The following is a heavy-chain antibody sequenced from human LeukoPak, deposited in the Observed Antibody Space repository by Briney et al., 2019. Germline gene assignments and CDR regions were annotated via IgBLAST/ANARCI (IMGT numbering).Heavy chain of an antibody. J-gene: IGHJ6*02. D-gene: IGHD3-22*01. CDR2: ISYDGSNK. Sequence: GRSLRLSCAASGFTFSSYGMHWVRQAPGKGLEWVAVISYDGSNKYYADSVKGRFTISRDNSKNTLYLQMNSLRAEDTAVYYCAKDLSRSGYPISYYYYYGMDVWGQGTTVTVSS. V-gene: IGHV3-30*18. CDR3: AKDLSRSGYPISYYYYYGMDV. CDR1: GFTFSSYG.